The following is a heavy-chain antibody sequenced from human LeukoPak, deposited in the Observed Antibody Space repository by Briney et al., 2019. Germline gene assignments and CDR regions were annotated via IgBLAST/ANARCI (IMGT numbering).Heavy chain of an antibody. D-gene: IGHD3-3*01. CDR1: SYSISSGYY. J-gene: IGHJ4*02. V-gene: IGHV4-38-2*01. CDR3: ALGAGNYDFWSGYSQYYFDY. CDR2: IYHSGNT. Sequence: SETLSLTCAVSSYSISSGYYCGWIRQPPGKGLEWIGSIYHSGNTYYNPSLKSRVTISVDTSKNQFSLKLSSVIAADTAVDYCALGAGNYDFWSGYSQYYFDYWGQGTLVTVSS.